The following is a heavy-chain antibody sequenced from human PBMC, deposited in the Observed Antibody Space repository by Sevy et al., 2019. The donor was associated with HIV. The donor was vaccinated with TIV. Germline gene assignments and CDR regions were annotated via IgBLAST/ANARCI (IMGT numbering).Heavy chain of an antibody. CDR3: ARDAYSSSSFYYYYGMDV. Sequence: GGSLRLSCVASGFTFSSYWMSWVRQAPGKGLEWVANIKQDGSEKYYVDSVKGRFTISRDNAKNSLYLQMNSLRAEDTAVYYCARDAYSSSSFYYYYGMDVWGQGTTVTVSS. CDR1: GFTFSSYW. J-gene: IGHJ6*02. V-gene: IGHV3-7*01. D-gene: IGHD6-6*01. CDR2: IKQDGSEK.